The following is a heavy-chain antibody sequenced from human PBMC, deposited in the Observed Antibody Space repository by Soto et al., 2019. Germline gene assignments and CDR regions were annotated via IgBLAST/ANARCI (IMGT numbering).Heavy chain of an antibody. J-gene: IGHJ4*02. D-gene: IGHD2-2*01. V-gene: IGHV5-51*01. Sequence: GESLKISCKASGFTFTSYWIAWVRQMPGKGLEWMGFIYPGDSDTSYSPSFQGQVTISADKSINTDYLQWSSLKASDTAMYYCAKHEGYCSSTTCSNFDYWGQGTLVTVSS. CDR2: IYPGDSDT. CDR3: AKHEGYCSSTTCSNFDY. CDR1: GFTFTSYW.